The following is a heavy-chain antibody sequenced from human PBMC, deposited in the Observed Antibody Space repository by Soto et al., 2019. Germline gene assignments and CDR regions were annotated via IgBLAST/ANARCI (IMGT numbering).Heavy chain of an antibody. V-gene: IGHV1-69*12. J-gene: IGHJ4*02. CDR2: IIPIFGTA. CDR1: GGTFSSYA. D-gene: IGHD3-22*01. CDR3: ASHYDSSGYYYRGLDY. Sequence: QVQLVQSGAEVKKPGSSVKVSCKASGGTFSSYAISWVRQAPGQGLEWMGGIIPIFGTAAYAQKCQGRVTITAXXXTXXGNMELSSLRSEDTAVYYCASHYDSSGYYYRGLDYWGQGTLVTVSS.